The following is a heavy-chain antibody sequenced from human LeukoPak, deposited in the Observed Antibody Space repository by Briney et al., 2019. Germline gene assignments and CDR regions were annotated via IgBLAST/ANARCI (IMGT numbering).Heavy chain of an antibody. CDR1: GDSIGRINYF. J-gene: IGHJ4*01. CDR2: MSYSGHT. D-gene: IGHD2-15*01. V-gene: IGHV4-39*07. Sequence: NPSQTLSLTCTISGDSIGRINYFWGWIRQAPGKGLEWIVSMSYSGHTYYNPSLKSRVPTSIDTSKSQLSLNLKSVTAADTAVYYCARDRDVDDFDSWGHGTLVTVSS. CDR3: ARDRDVDDFDS.